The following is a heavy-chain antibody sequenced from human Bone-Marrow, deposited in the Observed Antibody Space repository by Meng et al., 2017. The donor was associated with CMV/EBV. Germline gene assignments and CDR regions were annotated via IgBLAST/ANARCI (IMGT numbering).Heavy chain of an antibody. V-gene: IGHV3-30*04. CDR3: ARAPLYGSGSYGAYGMDV. CDR2: ISYDGSNK. Sequence: GESLKISCAASGFTFSSYAMHWVRQAPGKGLEWVAVISYDGSNKYYADSVKGRFTISRDNSKNTLYLQMNSLRAEDTAVYYCARAPLYGSGSYGAYGMDVWGQRTTVTVSS. CDR1: GFTFSSYA. D-gene: IGHD3-10*01. J-gene: IGHJ6*02.